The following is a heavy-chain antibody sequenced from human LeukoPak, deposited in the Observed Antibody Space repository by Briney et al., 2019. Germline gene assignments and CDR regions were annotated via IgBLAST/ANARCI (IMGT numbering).Heavy chain of an antibody. CDR3: AKRIQSALATGY. J-gene: IGHJ4*02. CDR2: INGNGGST. CDR1: GFTFSSYA. Sequence: GSLRLSCAASGFTFSSYAMSWVRQAPRKGLEWVSDINGNGGSTYYADSVKGRFAISRDNSKNTLYLQMNSLRAEDTAVSYCAKRIQSALATGYWGQGTLVTVSS. V-gene: IGHV3-23*01. D-gene: IGHD5-18*01.